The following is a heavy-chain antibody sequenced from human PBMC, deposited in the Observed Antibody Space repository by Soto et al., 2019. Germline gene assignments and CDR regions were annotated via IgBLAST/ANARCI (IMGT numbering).Heavy chain of an antibody. Sequence: ASVKVSCKASGGTFSSYAISWVRQAPGQGLEWMGGIIPIFGTANYAQKFQGRVTITADKSTSTAYMELSSLRSEDTAVYYCARDRYYYDSSGYYLGSDYWGQGTLVTVSS. CDR2: IIPIFGTA. V-gene: IGHV1-69*06. CDR3: ARDRYYYDSSGYYLGSDY. J-gene: IGHJ4*02. CDR1: GGTFSSYA. D-gene: IGHD3-22*01.